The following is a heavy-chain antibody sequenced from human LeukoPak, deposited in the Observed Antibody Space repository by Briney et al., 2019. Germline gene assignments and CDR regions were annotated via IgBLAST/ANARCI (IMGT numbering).Heavy chain of an antibody. CDR2: INQDGTEK. CDR1: GFTFSTYW. CDR3: ARNMGDY. J-gene: IGHJ4*02. D-gene: IGHD2/OR15-2a*01. V-gene: IGHV3-7*04. Sequence: PGGSLRLSCVACGFTFSTYWMTWVRQAPGKGLEWVANINQDGTEKNYVDSVKGRFTISRDNAKNSLYLQMNSLRAEDTAVYYCARNMGDYWGQGTLVTVSS.